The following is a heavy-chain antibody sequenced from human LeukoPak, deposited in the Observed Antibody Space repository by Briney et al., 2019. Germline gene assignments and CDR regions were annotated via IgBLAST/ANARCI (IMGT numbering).Heavy chain of an antibody. CDR1: GGSISSYY. V-gene: IGHV4-59*12. Sequence: SETLSLTCTVSGGSISSYYWSWIRQPPGKGLEWIGYIYYSGSTNYNPSLKSRVTTSVDTSKNQFSLKLSSVTAADTAVYYCAGSGGSSSGAFDIWGQGTMVTVSS. CDR2: IYYSGST. D-gene: IGHD6-19*01. CDR3: AGSGGSSSGAFDI. J-gene: IGHJ3*02.